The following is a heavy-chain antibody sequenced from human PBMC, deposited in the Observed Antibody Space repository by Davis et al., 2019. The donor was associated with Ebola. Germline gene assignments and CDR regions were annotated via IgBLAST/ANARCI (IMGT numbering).Heavy chain of an antibody. V-gene: IGHV4-4*02. CDR2: IYHSGST. D-gene: IGHD6-13*01. CDR3: ARGGGSSSLDY. J-gene: IGHJ4*02. CDR1: GGSISSSNW. Sequence: MPSETLSLTCAVSGGSISSSNWWSWVRQPPGKGLEWIGEIYHSGSTNYNPSLKSRVTISVDTSKNQFSLKLSSVTAADTAVYYCARGGGSSSLDYWGQGTLVTVSS.